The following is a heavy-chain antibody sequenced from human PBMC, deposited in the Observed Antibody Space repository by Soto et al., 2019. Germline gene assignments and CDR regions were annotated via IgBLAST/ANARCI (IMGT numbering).Heavy chain of an antibody. J-gene: IGHJ5*02. CDR3: ASAYCSGGSCYENWFDP. CDR1: GGSISSGGYY. V-gene: IGHV4-31*03. D-gene: IGHD2-15*01. CDR2: IYYSGST. Sequence: SETLSLTCTVSGGSISSGGYYWSWIRQHPGKGLEWIGYIYYSGSTYYNPSLKSRVTISVDTSKNQFSLKLSSVTAADTAVFYCASAYCSGGSCYENWFDPWGQGTLVTVSS.